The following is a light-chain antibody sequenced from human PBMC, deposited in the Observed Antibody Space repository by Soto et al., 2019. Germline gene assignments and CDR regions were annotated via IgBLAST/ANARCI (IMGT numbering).Light chain of an antibody. CDR3: QQYNSYPWT. J-gene: IGKJ1*01. CDR1: QSISSW. V-gene: IGKV1-5*03. Sequence: DIQMTQSPSTLSASVGDRVTITCRASQSISSWLAWYQQKPGKAPKVLIYKASSLESGVPSRVSGSGSGTEFTLTISSLQPDDFATYYCQQYNSYPWTLGQGTKLNIK. CDR2: KAS.